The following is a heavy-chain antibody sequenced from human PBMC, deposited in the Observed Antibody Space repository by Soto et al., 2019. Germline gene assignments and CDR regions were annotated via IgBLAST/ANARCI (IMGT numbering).Heavy chain of an antibody. CDR3: ARGYYDSSGYYRAEYFQH. Sequence: SETLSLTCTVSGGSISSGNYYWSWIRQPPGKGLEWIGYIYYSGSTNYNPSLKSRVTISVDTSKNQFSLKLSSVTAADTAVYYCARGYYDSSGYYRAEYFQHWGQGTLVTVSS. D-gene: IGHD3-22*01. V-gene: IGHV4-61*01. CDR2: IYYSGST. CDR1: GGSISSGNYY. J-gene: IGHJ1*01.